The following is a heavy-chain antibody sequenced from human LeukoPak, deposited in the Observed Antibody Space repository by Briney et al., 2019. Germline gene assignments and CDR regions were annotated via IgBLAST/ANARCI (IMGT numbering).Heavy chain of an antibody. J-gene: IGHJ4*02. D-gene: IGHD2-15*01. Sequence: SVKVSCKASGGTFSSYAISWVRQAPGQGLEWMGGIIPIFGTANYAQKFQGRVTMTTDTSTNTAYMELKSLRSDDTAVYYCARTCSAPNCYSPFWGQGTLVTVSS. V-gene: IGHV1-69*05. CDR2: IIPIFGTA. CDR1: GGTFSSYA. CDR3: ARTCSAPNCYSPF.